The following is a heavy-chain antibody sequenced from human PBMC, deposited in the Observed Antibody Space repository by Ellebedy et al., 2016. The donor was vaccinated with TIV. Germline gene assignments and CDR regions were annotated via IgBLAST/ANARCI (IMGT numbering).Heavy chain of an antibody. J-gene: IGHJ4*02. Sequence: GGSLRLSXAASGFTFSNYAMNWVRRAPGKGLEWVAFISYDGNNKYYADSVKGRFTLSRDNSKNTLYLEMNSLRAEDTAVYYCARDRSYSPTYWGQGTLVTVSS. D-gene: IGHD1-26*01. V-gene: IGHV3-30*04. CDR2: ISYDGNNK. CDR3: ARDRSYSPTY. CDR1: GFTFSNYA.